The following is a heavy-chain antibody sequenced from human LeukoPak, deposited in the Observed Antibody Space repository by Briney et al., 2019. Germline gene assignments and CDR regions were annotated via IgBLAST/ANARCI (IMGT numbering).Heavy chain of an antibody. CDR1: GGSISSSSYY. V-gene: IGHV4-39*01. CDR2: IYYSGST. J-gene: IGHJ5*02. Sequence: SETLSLTCTVSGGSISSSSYYWGWIRQPPGKGLEWIGSIYYSGSTYYNPSLKSRVTISVDTSKNQFSLKLSSVTAADTAVYYCARHEVTIFGVVIAPFDPWGQGTLVTVSS. CDR3: ARHEVTIFGVVIAPFDP. D-gene: IGHD3-3*01.